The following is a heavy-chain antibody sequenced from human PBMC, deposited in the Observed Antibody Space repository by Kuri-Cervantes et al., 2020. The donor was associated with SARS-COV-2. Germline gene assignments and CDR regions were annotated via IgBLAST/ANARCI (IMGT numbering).Heavy chain of an antibody. CDR1: GGSFSGYY. D-gene: IGHD3-10*01. CDR2: INHSGST. J-gene: IGHJ4*02. CDR3: ARGLNSELLWFGESISYYFDY. V-gene: IGHV4-34*01. Sequence: GSLRLSCAVYGGSFSGYYWSWIRQPPGKGLEWIGEINHSGSTNYNPSLKSRVTISVDTSKNQFSLKLSSVTAADTAVYYCARGLNSELLWFGESISYYFDYWGQGTLVTVSS.